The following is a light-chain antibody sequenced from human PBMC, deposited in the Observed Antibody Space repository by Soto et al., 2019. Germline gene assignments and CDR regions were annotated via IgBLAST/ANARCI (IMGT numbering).Light chain of an antibody. CDR3: QQRTNWPLT. J-gene: IGKJ4*01. CDR2: DAS. Sequence: EIVLTQSPVTLSLALGERATLSCRASQSVTTFLAWYQQKPGQAPRLLIYDASKRATGIPARFSGSGSGTDFSLTSSSLEPEDFAVYYWQQRTNWPLTFGGGTKVEIK. V-gene: IGKV3-11*01. CDR1: QSVTTF.